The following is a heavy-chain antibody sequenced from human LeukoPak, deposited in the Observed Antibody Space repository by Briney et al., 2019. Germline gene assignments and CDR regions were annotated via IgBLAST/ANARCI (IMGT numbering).Heavy chain of an antibody. CDR3: AKLKINYYYYMDV. J-gene: IGHJ6*03. CDR1: GFTFSSYG. V-gene: IGHV3-30*02. CDR2: IRSDGRNK. D-gene: IGHD3-16*01. Sequence: GGSLRLSWAASGFTFSSYGMQFSSYVTNWVRQAPGQGLERVAFIRSDGRNKYYADSVKGRFTISRDNTKNMLYLQMNSLRAEDTAVYYCAKLKINYYYYMDVWGKGTTVIVSS.